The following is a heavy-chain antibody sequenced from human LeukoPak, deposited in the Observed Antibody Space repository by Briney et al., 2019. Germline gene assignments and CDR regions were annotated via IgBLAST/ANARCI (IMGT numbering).Heavy chain of an antibody. Sequence: SETLSLTCTVSGGSISSYYWSWIRQPPGKGLEWIGYIYYSGSTNYNPSPKSRVTISVDTSKNQFSLKLSSVTAADTAVYYCARVGSSGWYVMDYWGQGTLVTVSS. V-gene: IGHV4-59*01. CDR2: IYYSGST. CDR1: GGSISSYY. CDR3: ARVGSSGWYVMDY. D-gene: IGHD6-19*01. J-gene: IGHJ4*02.